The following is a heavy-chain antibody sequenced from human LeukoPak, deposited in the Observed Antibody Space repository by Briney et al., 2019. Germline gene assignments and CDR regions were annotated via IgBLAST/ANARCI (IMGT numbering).Heavy chain of an antibody. V-gene: IGHV4-59*08. D-gene: IGHD3-22*01. CDR1: GGSISSYY. CDR3: ARHYDSSAYWYYFDY. CDR2: IYYSGSN. J-gene: IGHJ4*02. Sequence: SETLSLTCTVSGGSISSYYWSWIRQPPGKGLEWIGYIYYSGSNNYNPSLKSRVTISVDTSKNQFSLKLSSVTAADTAVYYCARHYDSSAYWYYFDYWGPGTLVTVSS.